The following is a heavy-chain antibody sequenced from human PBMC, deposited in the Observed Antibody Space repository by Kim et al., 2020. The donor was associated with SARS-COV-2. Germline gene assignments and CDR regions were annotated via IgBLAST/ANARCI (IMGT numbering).Heavy chain of an antibody. Sequence: SETLSLTCTVSGGSISSSSYYWGWIRQPPGKGLEWIGSIYYSGSTYYNPSLKSRVTISVDTSKNQFSLKLSSVTAADTAVYYCARDGTHPGTEDYYYYGMDVWGQGTTVTVSS. CDR3: ARDGTHPGTEDYYYYGMDV. D-gene: IGHD6-13*01. J-gene: IGHJ6*02. CDR1: GGSISSSSYY. V-gene: IGHV4-39*02. CDR2: IYYSGST.